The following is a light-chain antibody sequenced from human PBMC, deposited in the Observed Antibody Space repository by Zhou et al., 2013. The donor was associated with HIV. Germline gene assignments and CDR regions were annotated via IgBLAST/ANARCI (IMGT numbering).Light chain of an antibody. Sequence: EIVMTQSPATLSVSPGERATLSCRASQSVSSNLAWYQQKSGQAPRLLIYDASNRATGIPARFSGSGSGTDFTLTISRLEPEDFAVYYCQQYGSSPLTFGGGTKVEIK. CDR1: QSVSSN. J-gene: IGKJ4*01. CDR3: QQYGSSPLT. CDR2: DAS. V-gene: IGKV3-20*01.